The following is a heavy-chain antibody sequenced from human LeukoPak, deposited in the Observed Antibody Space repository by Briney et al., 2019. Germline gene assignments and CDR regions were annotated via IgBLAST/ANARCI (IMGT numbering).Heavy chain of an antibody. Sequence: PGGSLRLSCAASGFTLSSYGMHWVRQAPGKGLEWVAFILADGSEKYYADSVQGRFTISRDISKNTLDLQLDSLRVEDTAVYNCGRGLNYGLDVWGQGTSVTVSS. J-gene: IGHJ6*02. V-gene: IGHV3-33*01. CDR2: ILADGSEK. CDR3: GRGLNYGLDV. CDR1: GFTLSSYG.